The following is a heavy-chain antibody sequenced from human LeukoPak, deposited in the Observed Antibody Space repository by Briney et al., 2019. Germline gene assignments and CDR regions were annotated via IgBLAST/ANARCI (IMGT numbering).Heavy chain of an antibody. CDR3: ASGSGYYYFDY. D-gene: IGHD3-22*01. CDR1: GYTFTGYY. CDR2: IIPIFGTA. J-gene: IGHJ4*02. V-gene: IGHV1-69*13. Sequence: SVKVSCKASGYTFTGYYMHWVRQAPGHGLEWMGGIIPIFGTANYAQKFQGRVTITADESTSTAYMELSSLRSEDTAVYYCASGSGYYYFDYWGQGTLVTVSS.